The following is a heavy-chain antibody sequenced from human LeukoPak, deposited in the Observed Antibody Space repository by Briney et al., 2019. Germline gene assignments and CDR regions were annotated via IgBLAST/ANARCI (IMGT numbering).Heavy chain of an antibody. V-gene: IGHV3-23*01. CDR2: VSGSGASA. D-gene: IGHD6-19*01. J-gene: IGHJ2*01. Sequence: PGGSLRLSCAASGFTFSTYAMSWVRQARGKGLEWVSTVSGSGASAHHGDSVKGRFTISRDNSKNMVYLQMNSLRGEDTAVYYCAKDRGKQWPNWYFDVWGRGTLVTVSS. CDR3: AKDRGKQWPNWYFDV. CDR1: GFTFSTYA.